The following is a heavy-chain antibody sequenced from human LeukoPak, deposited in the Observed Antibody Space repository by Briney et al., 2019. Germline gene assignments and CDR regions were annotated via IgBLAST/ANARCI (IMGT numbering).Heavy chain of an antibody. J-gene: IGHJ4*02. CDR1: GFTFSSYG. D-gene: IGHD6-19*01. Sequence: GGSLRLSCAASGFTFSSYGMPWVRQAPGKGLEWVAVIWYDGSNKYYADSVKGRFTISRDNSKNTLYLQMNSLRAEDTAVYYCARWFTSGRGFFDYWGQGILVTVSS. CDR3: ARWFTSGRGFFDY. V-gene: IGHV3-33*01. CDR2: IWYDGSNK.